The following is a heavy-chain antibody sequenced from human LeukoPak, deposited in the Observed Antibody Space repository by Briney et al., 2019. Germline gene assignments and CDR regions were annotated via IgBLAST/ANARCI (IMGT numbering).Heavy chain of an antibody. V-gene: IGHV4-34*01. D-gene: IGHD2-21*02. CDR3: ARGQGDRYSNYFDY. CDR1: GGXFSGYY. CDR2: INHSGST. J-gene: IGHJ4*02. Sequence: SETLSLTCAVYGGXFSGYYWSWIRQPPGKGLEWIGEINHSGSTNYNPSLKSRVTISVDTSKNQFSLKLSSVTAADTAVYYCARGQGDRYSNYFDYWGQGTLVTVSS.